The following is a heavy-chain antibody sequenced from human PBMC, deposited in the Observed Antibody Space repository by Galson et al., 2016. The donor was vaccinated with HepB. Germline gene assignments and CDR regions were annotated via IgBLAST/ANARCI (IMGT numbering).Heavy chain of an antibody. J-gene: IGHJ3*02. Sequence: SETLSLTCTVSGGSLTSGSYPWSWIRQPPGKGLEWIAYIYYTGSTNYNPSLKSRVTILLDTSKNQFSLKLNSVTAADTALYYCARGHVGLDAFDIWGQGTRVTVSS. V-gene: IGHV4-61*01. CDR2: IYYTGST. CDR3: ARGHVGLDAFDI. CDR1: GGSLTSGSYP.